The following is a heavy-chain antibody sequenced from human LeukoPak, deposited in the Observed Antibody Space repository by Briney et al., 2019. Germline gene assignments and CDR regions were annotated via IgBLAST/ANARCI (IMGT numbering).Heavy chain of an antibody. Sequence: SETLSLTCTVSGGSISSSSYYWGWIRQPPGKGLEWIGSIYYSGSTYYNPSLKSRVTISVDTSKNQFSLKLSSVTAADTAVYYRARHGRDCSGGSCYPNWFDPWGQGTLVTVSS. CDR3: ARHGRDCSGGSCYPNWFDP. J-gene: IGHJ5*02. D-gene: IGHD2-15*01. CDR2: IYYSGST. CDR1: GGSISSSSYY. V-gene: IGHV4-39*01.